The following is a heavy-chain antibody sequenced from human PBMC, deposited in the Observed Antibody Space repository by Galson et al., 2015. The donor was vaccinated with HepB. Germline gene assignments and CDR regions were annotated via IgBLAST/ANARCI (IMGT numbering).Heavy chain of an antibody. J-gene: IGHJ4*02. Sequence: SLRLSCAATGSTFSKAGMNWVRQAPGKGLEWVGRIQSKTDGGATDYGAPVKGRFTISRDDSKNMLYLQMNSLKSEDTAVYYCTTGQYNSGWYPWDYWGQGTLVTVSS. CDR1: GSTFSKAG. V-gene: IGHV3-15*07. CDR3: TTGQYNSGWYPWDY. D-gene: IGHD6-19*01. CDR2: IQSKTDGGAT.